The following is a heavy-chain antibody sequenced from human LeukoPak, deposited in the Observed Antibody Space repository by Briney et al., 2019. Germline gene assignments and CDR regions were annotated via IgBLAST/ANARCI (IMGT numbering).Heavy chain of an antibody. Sequence: GGSLRLSCAASGFTFSCYGMHWVRQAPGKGLEWVAFIRYDGSNKYYADSVKGRFTISRDNSKNTLYLQMNSLRAEDTAVYYCALSPRGSPRGGYFDYWGQGTLVTVSS. V-gene: IGHV3-30*02. CDR1: GFTFSCYG. CDR3: ALSPRGSPRGGYFDY. J-gene: IGHJ4*02. D-gene: IGHD1-26*01. CDR2: IRYDGSNK.